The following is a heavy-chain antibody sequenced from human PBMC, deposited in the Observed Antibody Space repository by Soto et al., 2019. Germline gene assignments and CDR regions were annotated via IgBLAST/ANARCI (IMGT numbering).Heavy chain of an antibody. Sequence: PGGSLRLSCAASGFTVSSNYMSWVRQAPGKGLEWVSVIYSGGSTYYADSVKGRFTISRDNSKNTLYLQMNSLRAEDTAVYYCARAQFEYSGSYYFDYWGQGTLVTSPQ. CDR3: ARAQFEYSGSYYFDY. CDR2: IYSGGST. J-gene: IGHJ4*02. D-gene: IGHD1-26*01. CDR1: GFTVSSNY. V-gene: IGHV3-66*01.